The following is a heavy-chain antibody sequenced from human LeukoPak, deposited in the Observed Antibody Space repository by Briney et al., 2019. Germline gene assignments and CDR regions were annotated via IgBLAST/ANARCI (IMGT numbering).Heavy chain of an antibody. Sequence: GGSLRLSCAASGFTFSAYGMHWVRQAPGKGLEWVAVIWYDGSNIYYADSVKGRFTISRDNAKNTLYLQMNSLRADDTAVYYCAKESSSRGWYGPDYWGQGTLVTVSS. V-gene: IGHV3-33*06. J-gene: IGHJ4*02. D-gene: IGHD6-19*01. CDR1: GFTFSAYG. CDR3: AKESSSRGWYGPDY. CDR2: IWYDGSNI.